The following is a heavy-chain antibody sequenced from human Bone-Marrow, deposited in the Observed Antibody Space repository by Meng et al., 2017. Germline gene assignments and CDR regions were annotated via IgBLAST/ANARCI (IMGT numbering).Heavy chain of an antibody. Sequence: GESLKISCAASGFTFSSYSMNWVRQAPGKGLEWVSSISSSSYIYYADSVKGRFTISRDNAKNSLYLQMNSQRAEDTAEYYCAGDLKSCDYDLDDWGQGTLVTVSS. CDR2: ISSSSYI. CDR3: AGDLKSCDYDLDD. CDR1: GFTFSSYS. V-gene: IGHV3-21*01. J-gene: IGHJ4*02. D-gene: IGHD3-16*01.